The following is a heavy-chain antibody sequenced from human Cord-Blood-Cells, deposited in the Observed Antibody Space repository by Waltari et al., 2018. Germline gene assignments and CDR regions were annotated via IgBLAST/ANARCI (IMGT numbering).Heavy chain of an antibody. CDR3: ARMVSVRGVIFDY. J-gene: IGHJ4*02. D-gene: IGHD3-10*01. Sequence: QVQLQQWGAGLLKPSETLSLTCAVYGGSFRGYHWSRIRKPPGKGLEWIGEINHSGSTNYNPSLKSRVTISVDTSKNQFSLKLSSVTAADTAVYYCARMVSVRGVIFDYWGQGTLVTVSS. CDR1: GGSFRGYH. V-gene: IGHV4-34*01. CDR2: INHSGST.